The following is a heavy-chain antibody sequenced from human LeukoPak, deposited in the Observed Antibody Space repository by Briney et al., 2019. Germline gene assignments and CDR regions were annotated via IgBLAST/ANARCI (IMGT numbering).Heavy chain of an antibody. Sequence: GGSLRLSCAASGFIVSNKYMTWVRQAPGKGLEWVSLIYSDGRTYYADSVRGRCTISRDNSKNTLYLQMNSLRAEDTAVYYCARGMGYDSSGSNVWGKGTTVTVSS. V-gene: IGHV3-53*01. CDR3: ARGMGYDSSGSNV. D-gene: IGHD3-22*01. CDR1: GFIVSNKY. J-gene: IGHJ6*04. CDR2: IYSDGRT.